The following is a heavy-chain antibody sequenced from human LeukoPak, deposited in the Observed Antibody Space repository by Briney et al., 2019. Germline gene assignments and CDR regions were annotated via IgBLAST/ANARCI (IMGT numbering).Heavy chain of an antibody. V-gene: IGHV3-23*01. CDR2: ISGSGGST. Sequence: GGSLRLSCAASGCTFTSYAMSGVRQAPGKGLEWVSAISGSGGSTYYADSVKGRFTISRDNSKNTLYLQMNSLRAEDTAVYYCAKEFYGYYFDYWGQGTLVTVSS. CDR3: AKEFYGYYFDY. J-gene: IGHJ4*02. CDR1: GCTFTSYA. D-gene: IGHD4-17*01.